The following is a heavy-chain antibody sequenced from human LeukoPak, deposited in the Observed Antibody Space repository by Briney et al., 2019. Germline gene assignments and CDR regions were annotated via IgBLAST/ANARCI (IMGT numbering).Heavy chain of an antibody. CDR3: AREEVDIVVVPARDDAFDI. V-gene: IGHV1-69*06. CDR2: IIPIFGTA. CDR1: GYTFSSYA. Sequence: GASVKVSCKASGYTFSSYAISWVRQAPGQGLEWMEGIIPIFGTANYPQKFQGRVTITADKSTSTAYMELSSLRSEDTAVYYCAREEVDIVVVPARDDAFDIWGQGTMVTVSS. J-gene: IGHJ3*02. D-gene: IGHD2-2*01.